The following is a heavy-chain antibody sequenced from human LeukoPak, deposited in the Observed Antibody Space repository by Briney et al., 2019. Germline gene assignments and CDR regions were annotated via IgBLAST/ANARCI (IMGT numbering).Heavy chain of an antibody. V-gene: IGHV6-1*01. Sequence: SQTLSLTFAISGDSVSSNSVTWNWIRQSPSRGLEWLGRTYYRSQWKTDYSASVKSRIAVTPVTSKNQFSLQLNSVTPEDTAVYYCARATSMNFDYWGQGALVTVSS. CDR1: GDSVSSNSVT. CDR2: TYYRSQWKT. J-gene: IGHJ4*02. CDR3: ARATSMNFDY.